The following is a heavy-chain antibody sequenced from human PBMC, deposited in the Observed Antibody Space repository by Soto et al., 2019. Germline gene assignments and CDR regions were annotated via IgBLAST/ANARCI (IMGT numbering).Heavy chain of an antibody. D-gene: IGHD1-1*01. V-gene: IGHV2-5*02. J-gene: IGHJ4*02. Sequence: QITLKESGPPLVKPTQALTLTCTFPGFSLSTSGVSVGWIRQPPGKALEWLALIYWDDDKLYSPSLKSRLTITTYTSKNRVVLTMTIMDPVDTSTYYCAHSALQTGDFDYWGQGTLVTVSS. CDR2: IYWDDDK. CDR3: AHSALQTGDFDY. CDR1: GFSLSTSGVS.